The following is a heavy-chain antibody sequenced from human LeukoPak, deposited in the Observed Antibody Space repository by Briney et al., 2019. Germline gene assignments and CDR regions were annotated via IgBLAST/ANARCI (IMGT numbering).Heavy chain of an antibody. CDR1: GYTFTSYD. D-gene: IGHD1-7*01. J-gene: IGHJ6*03. CDR2: MNPNSGNT. Sequence: ASVKVSCKASGYTFTSYDINWVRQATGQGLEWMGWMNPNSGNTGYAQKFQGRVTITRNTSISTAYMELSSLRSEDTAVYYCARGNWNYPFNYYMDVWGKGTTVTVSS. V-gene: IGHV1-8*03. CDR3: ARGNWNYPFNYYMDV.